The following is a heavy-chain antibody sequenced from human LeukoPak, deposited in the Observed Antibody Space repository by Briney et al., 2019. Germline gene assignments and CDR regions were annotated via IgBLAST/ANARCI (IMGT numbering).Heavy chain of an antibody. CDR1: GFTFSRYW. V-gene: IGHV3-74*01. J-gene: IGHJ3*02. D-gene: IGHD2-21*02. CDR3: ARSASHIVMMTDDAFDI. Sequence: GGSLRLSCAASGFTFSRYWMHWVRQAPGKGLVWVSRIKYDGSSTTFADSVRGRFTISRDNAKNTVYLQMNSLRVEDTAVYYCARSASHIVMMTDDAFDIWGRGTMVTVSS. CDR2: IKYDGSST.